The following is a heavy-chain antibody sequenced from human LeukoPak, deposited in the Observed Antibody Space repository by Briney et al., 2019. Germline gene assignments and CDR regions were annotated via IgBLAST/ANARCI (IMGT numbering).Heavy chain of an antibody. V-gene: IGHV3-23*01. Sequence: PGGSLRLSCAASGFTFSSYGMRWVRQAPGKGLEWVSAISGSGESTYYADSVKGRFTISRDNSKYTLFLQMHSLRAEDTAVYFCAKTFSAEMATNFDYWGQGTMVTVSS. CDR1: GFTFSSYG. J-gene: IGHJ4*02. CDR2: ISGSGEST. CDR3: AKTFSAEMATNFDY. D-gene: IGHD5-24*01.